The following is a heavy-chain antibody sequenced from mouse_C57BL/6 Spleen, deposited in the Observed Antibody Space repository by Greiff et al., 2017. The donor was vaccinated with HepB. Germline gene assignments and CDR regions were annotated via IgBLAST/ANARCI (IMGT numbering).Heavy chain of an antibody. D-gene: IGHD2-3*01. V-gene: IGHV1-18*01. CDR3: ARWGLLLPFDY. CDR1: GYTFTDYN. Sequence: EVQLVESGPELVKPGASVKIPCKASGYTFTDYNMDWVKQSHGKSLEWIGDINPNNGGTIYNQKFKGKATLTVDKSSSTAYMELRSLTSEDTAVYYCARWGLLLPFDYWGQGTTLTVSS. J-gene: IGHJ2*01. CDR2: INPNNGGT.